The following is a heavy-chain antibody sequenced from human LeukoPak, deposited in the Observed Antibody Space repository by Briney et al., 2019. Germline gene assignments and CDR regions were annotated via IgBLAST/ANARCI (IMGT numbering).Heavy chain of an antibody. V-gene: IGHV3-23*01. J-gene: IGHJ5*02. CDR2: ISGSGGNT. CDR1: GFTFSNYA. Sequence: PGGSLRLSCTASGFTFSNYAMSWVRQAPGKGLEWVSSISGSGGNTYYADSVKGRFTISRDNSKNTLYLQMSSLRAEDTAVYYCPKKGGYERGLTGSDPWGQGTLVTVSS. D-gene: IGHD1-14*01. CDR3: PKKGGYERGLTGSDP.